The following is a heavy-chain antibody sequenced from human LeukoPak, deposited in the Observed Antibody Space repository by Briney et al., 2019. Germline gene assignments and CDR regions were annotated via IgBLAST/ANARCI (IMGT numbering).Heavy chain of an antibody. Sequence: SETLSLTCTVSGGSISSSSYYWGWIRQPPGKGLEWIGSIYYSGSTYYNPSLKSRVTISVDTSKNQFSLKLSSVTAADTAVYYCARCNDADYLYYFDYWGQGTLVTVSS. V-gene: IGHV4-39*07. CDR1: GGSISSSSYY. CDR2: IYYSGST. CDR3: ARCNDADYLYYFDY. D-gene: IGHD4-17*01. J-gene: IGHJ4*02.